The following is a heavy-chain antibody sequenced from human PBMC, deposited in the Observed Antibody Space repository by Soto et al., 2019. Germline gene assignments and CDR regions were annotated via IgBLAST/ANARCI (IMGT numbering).Heavy chain of an antibody. CDR2: INHSGST. Sequence: SETLSLTCAVYGGSFSGYYWSWIRQPPGKGLEWIGEINHSGSTNYNPSIRSRITKSVDKSKNQFSLKLSSVTAADTAVYYCASLNYGGKQNDYWGQGTLVTVSS. CDR1: GGSFSGYY. J-gene: IGHJ4*02. V-gene: IGHV4-34*01. D-gene: IGHD4-17*01. CDR3: ASLNYGGKQNDY.